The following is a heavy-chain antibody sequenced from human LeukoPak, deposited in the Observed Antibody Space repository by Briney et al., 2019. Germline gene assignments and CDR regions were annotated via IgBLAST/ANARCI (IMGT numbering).Heavy chain of an antibody. J-gene: IGHJ4*02. V-gene: IGHV3-53*01. CDR2: IYSGGST. D-gene: IGHD3-22*01. CDR1: GFTVSSNY. CDR3: ARVADLERSGYYFFDY. Sequence: PGGSLRLSCAASGFTVSSNYMSWVRQAPGKGLEWVSVIYSGGSTYYADSVKGRFTISRDNSKNTLYLQMNSLRAEDTAVYYCARVADLERSGYYFFDYWGQGTLVTVSS.